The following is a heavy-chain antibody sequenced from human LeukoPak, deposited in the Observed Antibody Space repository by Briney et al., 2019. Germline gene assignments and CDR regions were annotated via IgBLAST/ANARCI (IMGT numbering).Heavy chain of an antibody. CDR1: GGTFSSYA. Sequence: SVKVACKASGGTFSSYAISWDRQAPGQGLEWMGGIIPIFGTANYAQKFQGRVTITTDESTSTAYMELSSLRSEDTAVYYCARTQGVITNWFDPWGQGTLVTVSS. CDR3: ARTQGVITNWFDP. J-gene: IGHJ5*02. V-gene: IGHV1-69*05. D-gene: IGHD3-22*01. CDR2: IIPIFGTA.